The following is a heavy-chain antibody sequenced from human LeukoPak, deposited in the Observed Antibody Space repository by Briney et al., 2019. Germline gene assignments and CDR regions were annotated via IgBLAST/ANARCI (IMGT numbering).Heavy chain of an antibody. J-gene: IGHJ6*03. V-gene: IGHV3-9*01. Sequence: GGSLRLSCAASGFTFDDYAMHWVRQAPGKGLEWVSGISWNSGSIGCADSVKGRFTISRDNAKNTLYLQMNSLRAEDTAVYYCARASSSSWYADYYYYYMDVWGKGTTVTVSS. CDR3: ARASSSSWYADYYYYYMDV. CDR2: ISWNSGSI. D-gene: IGHD6-13*01. CDR1: GFTFDDYA.